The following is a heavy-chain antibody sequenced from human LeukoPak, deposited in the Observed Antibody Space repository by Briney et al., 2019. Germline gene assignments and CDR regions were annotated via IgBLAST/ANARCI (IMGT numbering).Heavy chain of an antibody. CDR2: IYYSGST. J-gene: IGHJ4*02. Sequence: SETLSLTCTVSGGSISSYYWSWIRQPPGKGLEWIGYIYYSGSTNYNPSLKSRVTISVDTSKNQFSLKLSSVTAADTAVYYCARGVNFDYWGQGTLVTVSS. V-gene: IGHV4-59*01. D-gene: IGHD3-22*01. CDR3: ARGVNFDY. CDR1: GGSISSYY.